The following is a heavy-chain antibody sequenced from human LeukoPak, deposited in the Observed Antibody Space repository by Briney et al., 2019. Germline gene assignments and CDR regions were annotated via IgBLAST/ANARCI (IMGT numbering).Heavy chain of an antibody. J-gene: IGHJ4*02. V-gene: IGHV3-48*04. D-gene: IGHD5-18*01. CDR1: GFTFSSYS. Sequence: GGSLSLSCVASGFTFSSYSMNWVRQAPGKGLEWVSYITSSSSTIYYADSVKGRFTISRDNAKNSLYLQMNSLRAEDTAVYYCAGSGYSYANDYWGQGTLVTVSS. CDR2: ITSSSSTI. CDR3: AGSGYSYANDY.